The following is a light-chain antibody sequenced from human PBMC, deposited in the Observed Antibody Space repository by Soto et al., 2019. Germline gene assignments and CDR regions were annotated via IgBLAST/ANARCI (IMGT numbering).Light chain of an antibody. J-gene: IGKJ3*01. CDR3: QERSNWSPFT. CDR2: AAS. V-gene: IGKV3-11*01. Sequence: EIVLTQSPATLSLSPGERATLSCRASQSVSSYLAWYQQKPGQAPRLLIYAASNRATGIPASFSGSGSGTAFPRTTSRREPEGFAVYYFQERSNWSPFTLGPGTKVDNK. CDR1: QSVSSY.